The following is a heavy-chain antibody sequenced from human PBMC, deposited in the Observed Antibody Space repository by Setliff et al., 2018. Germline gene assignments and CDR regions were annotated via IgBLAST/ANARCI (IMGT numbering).Heavy chain of an antibody. Sequence: SETLSLTCTVSGGSFTPYYWSWIRQPPGKGLEWIGYVYYSGTAYYNPSLKSRVTVIVDTSKKQFSLRLTSVSAADTAVYYCARLRKSTPHWYFDLWGRGTLVTVSS. J-gene: IGHJ2*01. CDR2: VYYSGTA. CDR3: ARLRKSTPHWYFDL. CDR1: GGSFTPYY. V-gene: IGHV4-59*01.